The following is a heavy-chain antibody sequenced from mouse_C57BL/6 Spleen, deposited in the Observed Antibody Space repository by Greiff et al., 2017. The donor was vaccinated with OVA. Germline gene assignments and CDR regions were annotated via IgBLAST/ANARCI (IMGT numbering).Heavy chain of an antibody. V-gene: IGHV1-74*01. CDR3: ATLYYSNYAWFAY. D-gene: IGHD2-5*01. CDR2: IHPSDSDT. Sequence: QVHVKQPGAELVKPGASVKVSCKASGYTFTSYWMHWVKQRPGQGLEWIGRIHPSDSDTNYNQKFKGKATLTVDKSSSTAYMQLSSLTSEDSAVYYCATLYYSNYAWFAYWGQGTLVTVSA. CDR1: GYTFTSYW. J-gene: IGHJ3*01.